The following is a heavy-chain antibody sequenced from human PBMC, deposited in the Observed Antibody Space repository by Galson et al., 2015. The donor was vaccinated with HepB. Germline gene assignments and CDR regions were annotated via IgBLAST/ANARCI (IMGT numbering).Heavy chain of an antibody. V-gene: IGHV5-10-1*01. CDR2: INPGDSYT. Sequence: QSGAEVKKPGESLRISCTGSGYSFSIYWITWVRQMPGRGVEWMGRINPGDSYTTYSPSFQGHVTMSVDKSISTAYLQWSSLKASDTAIYYWARHAPYPGGGGYYNRGDYDYWGQGTLVTVSS. J-gene: IGHJ4*02. CDR3: ARHAPYPGGGGYYNRGDYDY. CDR1: GYSFSIYW. D-gene: IGHD3-10*01.